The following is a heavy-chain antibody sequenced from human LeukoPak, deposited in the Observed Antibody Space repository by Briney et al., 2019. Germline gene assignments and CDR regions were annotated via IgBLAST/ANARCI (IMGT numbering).Heavy chain of an antibody. Sequence: ASVKVSCKVSGYTLTELSMHWVRQAPGKGLEWMGGFDPEDGETVYAQKFQGRVTMTEDTSTDTAYMELSSLRSEDTAVYYCATVNLCRGSGWSPSFDYWGQGTLVTVSS. V-gene: IGHV1-24*01. CDR1: GYTLTELS. J-gene: IGHJ4*02. CDR3: ATVNLCRGSGWSPSFDY. D-gene: IGHD6-19*01. CDR2: FDPEDGET.